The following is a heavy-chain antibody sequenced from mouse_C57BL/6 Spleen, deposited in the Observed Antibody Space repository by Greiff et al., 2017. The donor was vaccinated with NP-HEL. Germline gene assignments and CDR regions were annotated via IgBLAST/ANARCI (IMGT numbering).Heavy chain of an antibody. Sequence: VQLVESGAELVRPGTSVKVSCKASGYAFTNYLIEWVKQRPGQGLEWIGVINPGSGGTNYNEKFKGKATLTADKSSSTAYMQLSSLTSEDSAVYFCASDYSNYGGFAYWGQGTLVTVSA. D-gene: IGHD2-5*01. CDR3: ASDYSNYGGFAY. CDR1: GYAFTNYL. V-gene: IGHV1-54*01. CDR2: INPGSGGT. J-gene: IGHJ3*01.